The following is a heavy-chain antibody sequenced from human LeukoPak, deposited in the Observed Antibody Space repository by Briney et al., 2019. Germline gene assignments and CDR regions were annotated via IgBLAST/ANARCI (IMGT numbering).Heavy chain of an antibody. CDR2: IYYSGST. CDR1: GGSISSYY. J-gene: IGHJ4*02. V-gene: IGHV4-59*08. D-gene: IGHD6-19*01. CDR3: ARQLRGEAVAGHLQPFDY. Sequence: SETLSLTCTVSGGSISSYYWNWIRQPPGKGLEWNGYIYYSGSTNYNPSLKSRVTISVDTSKNQFSLKLSSVTAADRAVYFCARQLRGEAVAGHLQPFDYWGQGTLVTVSS.